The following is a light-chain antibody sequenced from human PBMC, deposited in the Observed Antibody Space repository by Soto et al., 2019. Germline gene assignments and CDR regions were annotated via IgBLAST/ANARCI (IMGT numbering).Light chain of an antibody. CDR3: QQADISQLT. CDR1: QAIGDW. V-gene: IGKV1-12*01. CDR2: ATS. J-gene: IGKJ4*01. Sequence: DIQMTQSPSSVSASVGDRVTITCRASQAIGDWLAWYQQKPGKAPNLLIYATSTLQSGVPSRFSGRGSETEFSLTISSLQPEDFATYYCQQADISQLTFGGGTKMEI.